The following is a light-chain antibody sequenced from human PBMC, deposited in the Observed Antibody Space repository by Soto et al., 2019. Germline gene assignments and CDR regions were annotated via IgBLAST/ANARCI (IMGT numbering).Light chain of an antibody. J-gene: IGLJ1*01. Sequence: QSVPTQHASVSGSPGQSTTISCTGSSSDVGSYNFVSWYQQYPGKVPKLMIYEGTKRPSGVSNRFSGSKSGNTASLTISGLQAEDEADYYCFSYAGSTYVFGTGTKVTVL. V-gene: IGLV2-23*01. CDR3: FSYAGSTYV. CDR1: SSDVGSYNF. CDR2: EGT.